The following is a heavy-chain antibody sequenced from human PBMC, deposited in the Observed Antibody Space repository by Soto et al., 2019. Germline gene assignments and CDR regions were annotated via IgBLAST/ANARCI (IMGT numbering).Heavy chain of an antibody. J-gene: IGHJ4*02. CDR3: TRVSRSDDKDF. Sequence: ESGGGLVQPGGSLRLSCATPGFVFNTYWMNWVRLAPGRGLEWVANINPDGSQKYYVDSVKGRFTISRDYAKTSVYLQMNSLRVEDTALYYCTRVSRSDDKDFWGQGTLVTVSS. CDR1: GFVFNTYW. CDR2: INPDGSQK. V-gene: IGHV3-7*05. D-gene: IGHD3-10*01.